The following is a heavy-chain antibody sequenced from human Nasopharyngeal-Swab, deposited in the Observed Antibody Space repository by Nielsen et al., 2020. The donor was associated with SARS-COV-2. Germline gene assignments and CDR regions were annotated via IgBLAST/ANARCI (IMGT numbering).Heavy chain of an antibody. D-gene: IGHD6-19*01. Sequence: GGSLRLSCAASGFTFSSYWMSWIRQAPGKGLEWVSYISSSGSTIYYADSVKGRFTISRDNAKNSLYLQMNSLRAEDTAVYYCARDLAVAGTSAEYFQHWGQGTLVTVSS. V-gene: IGHV3-11*04. CDR2: ISSSGSTI. CDR1: GFTFSSYW. J-gene: IGHJ1*01. CDR3: ARDLAVAGTSAEYFQH.